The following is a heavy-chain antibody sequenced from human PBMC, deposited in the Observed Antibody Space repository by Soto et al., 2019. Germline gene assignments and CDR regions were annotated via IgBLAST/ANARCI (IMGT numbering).Heavy chain of an antibody. CDR2: IKQDGSES. CDR3: ASARHIGP. CDR1: GFTFSNYW. Sequence: GGSLRLSCAASGFTFSNYWMSWVRQAPGKGLEWVANIKQDGSESNYADSVKGRFTISRDNAENSLYLQMTSLRAEDTAVYYCASARHIGPWGQGALVTVSS. J-gene: IGHJ5*02. D-gene: IGHD2-21*01. V-gene: IGHV3-7*01.